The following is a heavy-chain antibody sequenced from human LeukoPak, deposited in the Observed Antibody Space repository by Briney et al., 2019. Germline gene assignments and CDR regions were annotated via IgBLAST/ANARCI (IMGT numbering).Heavy chain of an antibody. V-gene: IGHV3-48*03. CDR1: GFTFSSYE. Sequence: PEGSLRLSCAASGFTFSSYEMNWVRQAPGKGLEWVSYISSSGSTIYYADSVKGRFPISRDNAKNSLYLQMNSLRAEETAVYYCARGPGDDYGDYRVDYGGQGTLVTVSS. CDR2: ISSSGSTI. D-gene: IGHD4-17*01. CDR3: ARGPGDDYGDYRVDY. J-gene: IGHJ4*02.